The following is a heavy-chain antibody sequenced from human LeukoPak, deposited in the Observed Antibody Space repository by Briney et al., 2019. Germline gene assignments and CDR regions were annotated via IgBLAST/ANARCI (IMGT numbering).Heavy chain of an antibody. V-gene: IGHV4-39*07. CDR1: GGSISSNSYY. CDR3: ARADYSNYADS. CDR2: IYYSGST. D-gene: IGHD4-11*01. J-gene: IGHJ4*02. Sequence: PSETLSLTCAVSGGSISSNSYYWGWIRQPPGKGLEWIGSIYYSGSTYYNPSLKSRVTISVDTSKNQFSLKLDSVTAADTAVYYCARADYSNYADSWGQGTLVTVSS.